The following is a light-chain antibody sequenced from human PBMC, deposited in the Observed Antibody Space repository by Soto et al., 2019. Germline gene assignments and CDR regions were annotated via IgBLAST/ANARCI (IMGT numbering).Light chain of an antibody. CDR2: EGT. J-gene: IGLJ1*01. CDR3: CSYAGRSTYYV. Sequence: SVLTQPASVSGSPGQPITISCTGTSSDVGSYNLVSWYQQYPDKAPKLMIYEGTKRPSGVSNRFSGSKSGNTASLTIAGLQAEDEADYYCCSYAGRSTYYVFGTGTKVTVL. CDR1: SSDVGSYNL. V-gene: IGLV2-23*01.